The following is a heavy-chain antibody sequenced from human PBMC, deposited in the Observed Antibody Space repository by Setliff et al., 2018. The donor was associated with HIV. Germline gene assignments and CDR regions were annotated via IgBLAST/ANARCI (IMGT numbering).Heavy chain of an antibody. J-gene: IGHJ4*02. Sequence: PSETLSLTCTVSGGSISSNSYYWGWIRQPPGEGLEWIGSIYHSGRTYYNPSLKSRVTISVDTSKNQFSLKLTSVTAADTAVYYCARDQPQDYDSLTSYYTGRYFDYWGRGTLVTVSS. CDR3: ARDQPQDYDSLTSYYTGRYFDY. V-gene: IGHV4-39*07. CDR1: GGSISSNSYY. D-gene: IGHD3-9*01. CDR2: IYHSGRT.